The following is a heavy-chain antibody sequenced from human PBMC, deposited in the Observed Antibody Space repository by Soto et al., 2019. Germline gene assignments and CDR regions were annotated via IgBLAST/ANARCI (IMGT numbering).Heavy chain of an antibody. CDR3: ARDVPLSGYRFSGSYYYNF. J-gene: IGHJ4*02. CDR1: GVTVDTNY. Sequence: PGGSLRLACAASGVTVDTNYISVFRHSPLKCLEWVSVIYSGGSTYYADSVKGRFTISRDNSKNTVYLQMNSLRAEDTAVYYCARDVPLSGYRFSGSYYYNFWGQGTLVTVSS. D-gene: IGHD1-26*01. V-gene: IGHV3-53*01. CDR2: IYSGGST.